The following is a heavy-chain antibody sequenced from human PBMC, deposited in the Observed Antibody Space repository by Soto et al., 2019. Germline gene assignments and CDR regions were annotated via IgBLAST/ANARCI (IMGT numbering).Heavy chain of an antibody. V-gene: IGHV3-66*01. Sequence: PGGSLRLSCAVSGFTVSTNYMSWIRQAPGKGLEWVSVVYSGGSTYYADSVKGRFTISRDSSKNTLYLQMNSLRAEDTAVYYCAKVGPYVSGSSTFRYVRFDPWGRGPRSPSPQ. J-gene: IGHJ5*02. D-gene: IGHD3-10*01. CDR1: GFTVSTNY. CDR2: VYSGGST. CDR3: AKVGPYVSGSSTFRYVRFDP.